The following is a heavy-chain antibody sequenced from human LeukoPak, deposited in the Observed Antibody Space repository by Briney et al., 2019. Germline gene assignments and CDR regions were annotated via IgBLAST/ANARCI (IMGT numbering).Heavy chain of an antibody. CDR1: GGSISSYY. CDR2: IYYSGST. Sequence: SETLSLICTVSGGSISSYYWSWIRQPPGKGLEWIGYIYYSGSTNYNPSLKSRVTISVDTSKNQFSLRLSSVTAADTAVYYCAREAFDSSSSPSRFDPWGQGTLVTDSS. J-gene: IGHJ5*02. CDR3: AREAFDSSSSPSRFDP. D-gene: IGHD6-6*01. V-gene: IGHV4-59*13.